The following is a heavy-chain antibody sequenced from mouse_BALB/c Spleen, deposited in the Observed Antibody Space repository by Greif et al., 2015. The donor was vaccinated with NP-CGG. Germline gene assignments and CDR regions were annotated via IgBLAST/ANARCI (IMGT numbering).Heavy chain of an antibody. J-gene: IGHJ4*01. Sequence: VKLQESGPELVKPGASVRISCKASGYTFTSYYIHWVKQRPGQGLEWIGWIYPGNVNTKYNEKFKGKATLTADKSSSTAYMQLSSLTSEDSAVYFCARREYYRYDGVYAMDYWGQGTSVTVSS. D-gene: IGHD2-14*01. V-gene: IGHV1S56*01. CDR1: GYTFTSYY. CDR2: IYPGNVNT. CDR3: ARREYYRYDGVYAMDY.